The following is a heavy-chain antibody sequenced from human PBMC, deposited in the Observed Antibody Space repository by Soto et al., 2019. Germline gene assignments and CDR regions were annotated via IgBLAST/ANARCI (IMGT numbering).Heavy chain of an antibody. CDR3: AKTRPSVEKTGDYVQN. D-gene: IGHD4-17*01. J-gene: IGHJ4*02. V-gene: IGHV3-23*01. CDR1: GFTFGIYA. CDR2: ISGSGGST. Sequence: GGSLRLSCAASGFTFGIYAMSWVRQAPGKGLEWVSGISGSGGSTFYADSVKGRFTISRDNSKNTLFLQMSSLRAEDTAVYYCAKTRPSVEKTGDYVQNWGQGTMVTVYS.